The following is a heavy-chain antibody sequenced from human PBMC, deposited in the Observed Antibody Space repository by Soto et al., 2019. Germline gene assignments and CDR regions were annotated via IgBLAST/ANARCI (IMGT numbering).Heavy chain of an antibody. V-gene: IGHV4-30-2*01. CDR3: ARGRVVVPAAVMFNCLDP. J-gene: IGHJ5*02. CDR1: GAPITWGDNS. CDR2: IFHGGST. D-gene: IGHD2-2*01. Sequence: SETLSLTCVMSGAPITWGDNSWNWILQPPGKGLEWIGYIFHGGSTYYNPSLRSRVTVSVDRSRTQFSLKMSSVTAADTAVYYCARGRVVVPAAVMFNCLDPWGQGALVTVSS.